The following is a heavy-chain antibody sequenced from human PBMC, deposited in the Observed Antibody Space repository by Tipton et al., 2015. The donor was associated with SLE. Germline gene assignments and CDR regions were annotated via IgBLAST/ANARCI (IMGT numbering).Heavy chain of an antibody. V-gene: IGHV6-1*01. CDR3: ARDRRDRVGDYFYY. D-gene: IGHD3-16*01. Sequence: GLVKPSQTLSLTCAISGDSVSSNSAAWNWIRQSPSRGLEWLGRKSYRTKWYNDYAVSVKSRITINPDTSKNQFSLQLNSVTPEDASLYYCARDRRDRVGDYFYYWCQGTLVIVAS. CDR2: KSYRTKWYN. CDR1: GDSVSSNSAA. J-gene: IGHJ4*02.